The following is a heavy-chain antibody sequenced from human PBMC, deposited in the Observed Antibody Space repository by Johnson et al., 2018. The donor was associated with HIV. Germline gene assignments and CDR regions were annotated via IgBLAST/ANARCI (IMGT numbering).Heavy chain of an antibody. Sequence: QMMLVESGGGVVQPGRSLRLSCAASGFTFRRYSIDWVRQAPGKGLEWVAIISYDGSNKYYADSVKGRFTISRDNSKNTLYLQMNSLGAEDTAVYYCARPESNCISTSCQKAGAFDIWGQGTMVTVSS. D-gene: IGHD2-2*01. V-gene: IGHV3-30-3*01. CDR1: GFTFRRYS. J-gene: IGHJ3*02. CDR2: ISYDGSNK. CDR3: ARPESNCISTSCQKAGAFDI.